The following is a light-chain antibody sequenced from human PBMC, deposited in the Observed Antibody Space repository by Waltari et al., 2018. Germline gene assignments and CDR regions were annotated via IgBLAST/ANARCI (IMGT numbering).Light chain of an antibody. J-gene: IGLJ2*01. CDR1: SSDVGGSNS. CDR2: GVY. CDR3: SSYAGSFTLI. V-gene: IGLV2-11*01. Sequence: QSALTQPRSVSGSPGQSVTISCTGTSSDVGGSNSVSWYQKHPGKTPKLISYGVYKRPSGVPALFSGSKSGSTASLAISGLLADDEADYYCSSYAGSFTLIFGGGTKLTVL.